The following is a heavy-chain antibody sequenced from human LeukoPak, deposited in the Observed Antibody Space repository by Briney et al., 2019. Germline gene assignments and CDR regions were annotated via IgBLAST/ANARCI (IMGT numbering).Heavy chain of an antibody. J-gene: IGHJ4*02. CDR3: ARAGGLIVATSGVDY. Sequence: SETLSLTCTVSGGSISSSSSSYYWGWLRQSPGKGLECIGTIHYSGSTYYNPSLKSRVTISVDTSKNQFSLKLSSVTAADTAVYYCARAGGLIVATSGVDYWGQGTLVTVSS. CDR1: GGSISSSSSSYY. V-gene: IGHV4-39*07. CDR2: IHYSGST. D-gene: IGHD5-12*01.